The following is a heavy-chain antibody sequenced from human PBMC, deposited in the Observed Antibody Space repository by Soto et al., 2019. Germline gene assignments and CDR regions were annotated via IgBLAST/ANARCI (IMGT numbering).Heavy chain of an antibody. CDR3: AREGYAHYYYYGMDV. V-gene: IGHV1-3*01. Sequence: ASVKVSCKASGYTFTSYAMHWVRQAPGQRLEWMGWINAGNGSTKYSQKFQGRVTITRDTSASTAYMELSSLRSEDTAVYYCAREGYAHYYYYGMDVSGQGTTVTVSS. D-gene: IGHD2-15*01. J-gene: IGHJ6*02. CDR2: INAGNGST. CDR1: GYTFTSYA.